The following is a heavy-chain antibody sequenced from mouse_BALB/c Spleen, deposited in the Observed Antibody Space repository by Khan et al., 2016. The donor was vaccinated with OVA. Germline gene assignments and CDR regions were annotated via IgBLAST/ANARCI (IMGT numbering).Heavy chain of an antibody. V-gene: IGHV1-87*01. CDR1: GYTFTSYW. J-gene: IGHJ2*01. CDR3: ASYRYAYFDY. D-gene: IGHD2-14*01. Sequence: VQLQESGAELARPGASVKLSCKSSGYTFTSYWMQWVKQRPGQGLEWIGAIYPGDGDTRYTQKFKGKATLTADKSSSTAYMQLSSLASEDSAVYYCASYRYAYFDYWGQGTTLTVSS. CDR2: IYPGDGDT.